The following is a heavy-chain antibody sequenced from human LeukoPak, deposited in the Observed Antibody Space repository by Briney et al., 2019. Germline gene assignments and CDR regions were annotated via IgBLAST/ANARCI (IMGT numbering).Heavy chain of an antibody. J-gene: IGHJ3*02. CDR1: GFTFSSYA. CDR2: ISYDGSNK. D-gene: IGHD5-24*01. Sequence: GGSLRLSCAASGFTFSSYAMHWVRQAPGKGLEWVAVISYDGSNKYYADSVKGRFTISRDNSKNTLYLQMNSLRAEDTAVYYCARDHTILVAFDIWGQGTMVTVSS. V-gene: IGHV3-30-3*01. CDR3: ARDHTILVAFDI.